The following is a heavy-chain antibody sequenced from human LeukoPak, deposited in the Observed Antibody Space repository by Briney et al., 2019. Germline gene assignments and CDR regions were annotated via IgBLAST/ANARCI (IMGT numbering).Heavy chain of an antibody. CDR2: ISGSGSIT. J-gene: IGHJ4*02. CDR3: AKDRGAYDAFDY. Sequence: GGSLRLSCTASGFTFSSFWMHWVRQAPGKGLEWVSSISGSGSITYYADSVKGRFTISRDNSKNTLSLQMNSLRAEDTAVYYCAKDRGAYDAFDYWGQGTLVTVSS. V-gene: IGHV3-23*01. D-gene: IGHD3-22*01. CDR1: GFTFSSFW.